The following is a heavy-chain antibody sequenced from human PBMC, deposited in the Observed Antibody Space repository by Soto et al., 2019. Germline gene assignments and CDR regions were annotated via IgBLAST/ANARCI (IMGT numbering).Heavy chain of an antibody. D-gene: IGHD1-26*01. CDR1: GFTFSSYA. Sequence: ESGGGVVQPGRSLRLSCAASGFTFSSYAMHWVRQAPGKGLEWVAVISYDGSNKYYADSVKGRFTISRDNSKNTLYLQMNSLRAEDTAVYYCARVGDPYSGFFDYWGQGTLVTVSS. V-gene: IGHV3-30-3*01. CDR3: ARVGDPYSGFFDY. CDR2: ISYDGSNK. J-gene: IGHJ4*02.